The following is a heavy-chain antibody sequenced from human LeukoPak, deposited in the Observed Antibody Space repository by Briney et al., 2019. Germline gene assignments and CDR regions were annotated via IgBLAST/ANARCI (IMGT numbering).Heavy chain of an antibody. Sequence: VVSVKVSCKASGYTFTSYYMHWVRQAPGQGLEWMGIINPSGGSTSYAQKFQGRVTMTRDTSTSTVYMELSSLRSEDTAVYYCARVVAAAGHFDLWGRGTLVTVSS. CDR2: INPSGGST. V-gene: IGHV1-46*01. J-gene: IGHJ2*01. CDR1: GYTFTSYY. CDR3: ARVVAAAGHFDL. D-gene: IGHD6-13*01.